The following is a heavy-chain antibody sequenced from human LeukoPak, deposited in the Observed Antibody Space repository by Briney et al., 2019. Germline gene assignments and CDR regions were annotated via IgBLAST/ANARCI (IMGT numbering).Heavy chain of an antibody. V-gene: IGHV1-69*05. CDR1: GGTFISYA. Sequence: GSSVKVSCKASGGTFISYAISWVRQAPGQGLEWMGGIIPIFGTANYAQKFQGRVTITTDESTSTAYMELSSLRSEDTAVYYCARGVSAGQLWFGESYYFDYWGQGTLVTVSS. CDR2: IIPIFGTA. D-gene: IGHD3-10*01. J-gene: IGHJ4*02. CDR3: ARGVSAGQLWFGESYYFDY.